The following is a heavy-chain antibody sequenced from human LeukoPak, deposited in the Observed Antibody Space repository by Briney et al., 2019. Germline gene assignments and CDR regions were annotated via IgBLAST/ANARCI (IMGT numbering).Heavy chain of an antibody. V-gene: IGHV3-23*01. CDR3: AKDLGKWLPPRYFQH. Sequence: PGRSLRLSCAASGFTFDDYAMHWVRQAPGRGLEWVSAVSGSAGSTYYADSVKGRFTISRDNSKNTLYLQMNSLRAEDTAVYYCAKDLGKWLPPRYFQHWGQGTLVTVSS. J-gene: IGHJ1*01. CDR1: GFTFDDYA. D-gene: IGHD6-19*01. CDR2: VSGSAGST.